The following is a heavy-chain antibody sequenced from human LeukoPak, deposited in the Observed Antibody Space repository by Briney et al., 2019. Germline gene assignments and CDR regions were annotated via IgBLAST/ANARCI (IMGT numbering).Heavy chain of an antibody. CDR3: AKDLRSAPPFQQLADY. CDR1: GFTFSSYG. CDR2: ISGSGGST. V-gene: IGHV3-23*01. Sequence: GGTLRLSCAASGFTFSSYGMSWVRQAPGKGLEWVSAISGSGGSTYYADSVKGRFTISRDNSKKTLYLQMNSLRAEDTAVYYCAKDLRSAPPFQQLADYWGQGTLVTVSS. D-gene: IGHD6-13*01. J-gene: IGHJ4*02.